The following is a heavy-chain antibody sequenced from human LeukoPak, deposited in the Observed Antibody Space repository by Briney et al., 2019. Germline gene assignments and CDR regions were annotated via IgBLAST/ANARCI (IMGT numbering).Heavy chain of an antibody. D-gene: IGHD4-17*01. CDR2: IIPIFGTA. V-gene: IGHV1-69*06. J-gene: IGHJ4*02. CDR3: ARDLDYGDYFDY. Sequence: GASVKVSCKASGGTFSSYAISWVRQAPGQGLEWMGGIIPIFGTANYAQKFQGRVTITADKSTSTAYMELSSLRSEDTAVYYCARDLDYGDYFDYWGQGTLVTVSS. CDR1: GGTFSSYA.